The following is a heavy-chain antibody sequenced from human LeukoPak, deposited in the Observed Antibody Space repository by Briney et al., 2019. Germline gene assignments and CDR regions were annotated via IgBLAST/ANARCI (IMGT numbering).Heavy chain of an antibody. Sequence: GGSLRLSCAASGFTFSSYAMSWVRQAPGKGLEWVANIKQDGSEKYYVDSVKGRFTISRDNARNSLYLQMNTLRAGDTAVYYCARDLGAAANDYWGQGTLVTVSS. CDR1: GFTFSSYA. D-gene: IGHD6-13*01. J-gene: IGHJ4*02. CDR2: IKQDGSEK. CDR3: ARDLGAAANDY. V-gene: IGHV3-7*01.